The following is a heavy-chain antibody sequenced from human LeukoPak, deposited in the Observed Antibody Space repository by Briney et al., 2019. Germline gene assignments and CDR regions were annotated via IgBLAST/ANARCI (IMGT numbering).Heavy chain of an antibody. CDR2: INPNSGAT. Sequence: GASVEVSCKASGYAFIGYYTHWLRQAPGQGLEWMGWINPNSGATNYAQNFQGRVTMTRDTSISTAYMELDRLISDDTALYYCARETGSTSKYFDYWGQGALLTVSS. CDR3: ARETGSTSKYFDY. V-gene: IGHV1-2*02. D-gene: IGHD1-1*01. J-gene: IGHJ4*02. CDR1: GYAFIGYY.